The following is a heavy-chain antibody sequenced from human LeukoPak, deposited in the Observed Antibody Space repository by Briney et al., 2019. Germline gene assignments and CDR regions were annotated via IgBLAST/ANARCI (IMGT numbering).Heavy chain of an antibody. CDR2: IWYDGSNQ. J-gene: IGHJ3*02. D-gene: IGHD1-26*01. V-gene: IGHV3-33*01. CDR1: GFTFSSYG. CDR3: ARYEVGAFDI. Sequence: PGGSLRLSCAASGFTFSSYGMHWVRRAPGKGLEWVALIWYDGSNQYYADSVEGRFTISRDNSKNSLFLQMISLRDEDTAVYYCARYEVGAFDIWGQGTMVTVSS.